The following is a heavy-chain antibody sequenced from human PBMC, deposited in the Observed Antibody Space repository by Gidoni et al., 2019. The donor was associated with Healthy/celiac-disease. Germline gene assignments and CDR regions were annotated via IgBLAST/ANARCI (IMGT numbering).Heavy chain of an antibody. J-gene: IGHJ6*03. CDR1: GYTFTSYD. CDR2: MNPNSGNT. D-gene: IGHD4-4*01. V-gene: IGHV1-8*01. CDR3: ARAPDPYSHYYYYYYMDV. Sequence: QGQLVQSGAEVKKPGASVTVSCKASGYTFTSYDINWVRQATGQGLEWMGWMNPNSGNTGYAQKFQGRVTMTRNTSISTAYMELSSLRSEDTAVYYCARAPDPYSHYYYYYYMDVWGKGTTVTVSS.